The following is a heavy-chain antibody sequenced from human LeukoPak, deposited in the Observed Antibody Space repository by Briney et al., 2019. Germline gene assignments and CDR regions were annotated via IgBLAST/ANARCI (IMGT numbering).Heavy chain of an antibody. CDR3: ARDRAKGYYDFWSGYTWFDP. V-gene: IGHV1-8*01. CDR1: GYTFTSYD. D-gene: IGHD3-3*01. Sequence: ASVKVSCKASGYTFTSYDINWVRQATGQGLEWMGWMNPNSGNTDYAQKLQGRVTMATDTSTSTAYMELRSLRSDDTAVYYCARDRAKGYYDFWSGYTWFDPWGQGTLVTVSS. J-gene: IGHJ5*02. CDR2: MNPNSGNT.